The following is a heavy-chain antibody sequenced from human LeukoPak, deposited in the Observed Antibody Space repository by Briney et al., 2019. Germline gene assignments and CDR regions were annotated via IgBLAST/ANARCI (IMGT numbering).Heavy chain of an antibody. CDR1: GGSISSSSYY. CDR3: ARPSIAVAGTWAGYFDY. CDR2: IYYSGST. V-gene: IGHV4-39*01. Sequence: SETLSLTCTVSGGSISSSSYYWGWIRQPPGKGLEWIGSIYYSGSTYYNPSLKSRVTTSVDTSKNQFSLKLSSVTAADTAVYYCARPSIAVAGTWAGYFDYWGQGTLVTVSS. J-gene: IGHJ4*02. D-gene: IGHD6-19*01.